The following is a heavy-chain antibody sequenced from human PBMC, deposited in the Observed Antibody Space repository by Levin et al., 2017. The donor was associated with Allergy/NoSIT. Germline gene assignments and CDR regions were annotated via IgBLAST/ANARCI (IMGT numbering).Heavy chain of an antibody. Sequence: SQTLSLTCAVSRGSISRGGYSWSWIRQPPGKGLEWIGNIYLSGSTYYNPSLKSRVPISVDRSKNQFSLKLSSVTAADTALYYCARVAGYSYSYYFDYWGQGTLVTVSS. CDR1: RGSISRGGYS. V-gene: IGHV4-30-2*01. CDR2: IYLSGST. J-gene: IGHJ4*01. D-gene: IGHD5-18*01. CDR3: ARVAGYSYSYYFDY.